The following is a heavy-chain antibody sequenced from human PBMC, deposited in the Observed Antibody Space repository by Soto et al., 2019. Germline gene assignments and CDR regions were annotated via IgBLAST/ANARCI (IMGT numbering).Heavy chain of an antibody. CDR2: INHSGST. Sequence: PSETLSITCAVYGGSFSGYYWSWIRQPPGKVLEWIGEINHSGSTNYNPSLKSRVTISVDTSKNQFSLKLSSVTAADTAVYYCARGSGYSSRVDIWGQGTMVTVSS. V-gene: IGHV4-34*01. D-gene: IGHD5-18*01. CDR3: ARGSGYSSRVDI. J-gene: IGHJ3*02. CDR1: GGSFSGYY.